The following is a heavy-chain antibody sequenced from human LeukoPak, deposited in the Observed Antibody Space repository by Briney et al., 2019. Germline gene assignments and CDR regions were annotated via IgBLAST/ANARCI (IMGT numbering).Heavy chain of an antibody. CDR3: ARAAHSSGWYAHFDY. J-gene: IGHJ4*02. V-gene: IGHV3-74*01. D-gene: IGHD6-19*01. CDR1: GFTFNSFW. CDR2: INSDGSST. Sequence: GGSLRLSCAASGFTFNSFWMHWVRQAPGKGLVWVSRINSDGSSTSYADSVKGRFTISRDNAKNTLYLQMNSLRAEDTAVYYCARAAHSSGWYAHFDYWGQGTLVTVSS.